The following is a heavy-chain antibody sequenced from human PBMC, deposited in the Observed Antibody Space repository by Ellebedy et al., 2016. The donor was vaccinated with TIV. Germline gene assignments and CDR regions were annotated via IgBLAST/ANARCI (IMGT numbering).Heavy chain of an antibody. CDR1: GGSVSSGRPY. Sequence: SETLSLXXTVPGGSVSSGRPYWSWIRQPPGKGLAWIGYIYTSRSTKYNPSLKSRVTISVDTSKNQFSLILTSVTAADTAVYYCAREQPYCLEYWGQGTLVTVSS. V-gene: IGHV4-61*01. CDR3: AREQPYCLEY. CDR2: IYTSRST. D-gene: IGHD2-21*02. J-gene: IGHJ4*02.